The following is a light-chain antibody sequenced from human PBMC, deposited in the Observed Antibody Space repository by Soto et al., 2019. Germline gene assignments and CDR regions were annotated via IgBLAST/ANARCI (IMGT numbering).Light chain of an antibody. CDR3: QQYNDSSWT. CDR1: QSIGIW. Sequence: IQMTQSPSTLSASVGDRVAITCRASQSIGIWLAWYQQKPGKAPRFLIYKAFSLESGAPSRFRGSGSGTESTLTISLLKPDDFATYDCQQYNDSSWTFGQGTKVDIK. J-gene: IGKJ1*01. V-gene: IGKV1-5*03. CDR2: KAF.